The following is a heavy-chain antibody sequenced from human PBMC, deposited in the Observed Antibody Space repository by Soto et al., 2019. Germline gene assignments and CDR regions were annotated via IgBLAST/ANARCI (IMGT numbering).Heavy chain of an antibody. D-gene: IGHD2-21*01. CDR1: GGSISSSSYY. CDR3: ARHDFRRPFDY. V-gene: IGHV4-39*01. J-gene: IGHJ4*02. CDR2: IYYSGST. Sequence: QLQESGPGLVKPSETLSLTCTVSGGSISSSSYYWGWIRQPPGKGLEWIGSIYYSGSTYYNPSLKSRVTISVDTSKNQFSLKLSSVTAADTAVYYCARHDFRRPFDYWGQGTLVTVSS.